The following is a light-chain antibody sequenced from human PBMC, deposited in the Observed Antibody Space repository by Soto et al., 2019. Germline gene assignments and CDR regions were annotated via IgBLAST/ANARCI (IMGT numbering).Light chain of an antibody. J-gene: IGKJ4*01. CDR1: QTLDTY. CDR3: KRISLPPFA. Sequence: DIQMNQSPTSLSASVGDRVTITCRASQTLDTYLNWFQHRPGHGPKLLIVAASKLQTGVPSRFGGSGSGTKSPPTIPILQPEVFGTSYCKRISLPPFAFGGGTRWISN. CDR2: AAS. V-gene: IGKV1-39*01.